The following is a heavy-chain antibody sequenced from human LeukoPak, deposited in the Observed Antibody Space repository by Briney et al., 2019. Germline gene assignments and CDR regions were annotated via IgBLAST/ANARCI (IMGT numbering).Heavy chain of an antibody. J-gene: IGHJ5*02. CDR2: IWYDGSNK. CDR3: AKALYGDYNWFDP. D-gene: IGHD4-17*01. V-gene: IGHV3-33*06. Sequence: GGSLRLSCAASGFTISSYGMHWVRQAPGKGLEWVAVIWYDGSNKYYADSVKGRFTISRDNSKNTLYLQMNSLRAEDTAVYYWAKALYGDYNWFDPGGQGTPSPVS. CDR1: GFTISSYG.